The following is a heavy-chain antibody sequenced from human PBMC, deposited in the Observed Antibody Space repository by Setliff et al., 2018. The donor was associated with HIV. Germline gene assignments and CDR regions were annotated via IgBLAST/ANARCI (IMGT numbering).Heavy chain of an antibody. Sequence: GGSLRLSCAASGFASSGFAFSHYWMHWVRQAPGKGLVWVSRITNDVSATTYADLVKGRFTISRDNAKNMVYLQMNSLRVEDTAIYYCTTGPYNGYSYWGQGTLVTVSS. V-gene: IGHV3-74*01. D-gene: IGHD5-12*01. CDR1: GFAFSHYW. J-gene: IGHJ4*02. CDR2: ITNDVSAT. CDR3: TTGPYNGYSY.